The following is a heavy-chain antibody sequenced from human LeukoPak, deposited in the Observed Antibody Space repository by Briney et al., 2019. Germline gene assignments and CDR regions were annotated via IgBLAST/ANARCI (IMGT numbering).Heavy chain of an antibody. J-gene: IGHJ4*02. CDR1: GYTFTTYD. V-gene: IGHV1-8*01. CDR3: ARGESPFHYDSSGYVY. CDR2: MNPNSGNT. D-gene: IGHD3-22*01. Sequence: GASVKVSCKASGYTFTTYDINWVRQATGQGLEWMGWMNPNSGNTGYAQKFQGRVTMTRNTSISTAFMELSGLRSEDTAVYYCARGESPFHYDSSGYVYWGQGTLVTVSS.